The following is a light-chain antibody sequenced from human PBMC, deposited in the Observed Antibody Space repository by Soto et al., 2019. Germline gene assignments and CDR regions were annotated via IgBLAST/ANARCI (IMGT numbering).Light chain of an antibody. J-gene: IGKJ5*01. CDR1: QSINTW. V-gene: IGKV1-5*03. Sequence: DIQMTQSPSTLSASVGDRVTITCRASQSINTWLAWYQQKPGKAPKLLIYKASSLQSGVPSRFSGSGSGTEFTLTISRLQPDDFATYYCQQYNSYSPDTFGQGTRLEI. CDR3: QQYNSYSPDT. CDR2: KAS.